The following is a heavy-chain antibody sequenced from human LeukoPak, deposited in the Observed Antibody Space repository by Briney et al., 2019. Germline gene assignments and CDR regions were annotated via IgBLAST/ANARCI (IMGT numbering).Heavy chain of an antibody. Sequence: ASVKVCCKASGYTFTSYGISWVRQAPGQGLEWMGWISAYNGNTNYAQKLQGRVTMTTDTSTSTAYMELRSLRSDDTAVYYCARDSTGYTIYYYYYGMDVWGQGTTVTVSS. CDR3: ARDSTGYTIYYYYYGMDV. CDR2: ISAYNGNT. J-gene: IGHJ6*02. D-gene: IGHD3-9*01. CDR1: GYTFTSYG. V-gene: IGHV1-18*01.